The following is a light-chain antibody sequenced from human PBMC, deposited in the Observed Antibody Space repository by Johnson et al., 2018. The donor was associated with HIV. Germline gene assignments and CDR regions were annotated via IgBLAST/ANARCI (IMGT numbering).Light chain of an antibody. J-gene: IGLJ1*01. V-gene: IGLV1-51*02. CDR2: EKN. CDR3: GTWDSSLSGV. CDR1: TSTIGNNY. Sequence: QSVLTQPPSVSAAPGQKVTISCSGSTSTIGNNYVSWYQQLPGTAPKLLIYEKNKRPSGIPDRFSASKSGTSATLGITGLQSGDEANYYCGTWDSSLSGVFGTGTAVTVL.